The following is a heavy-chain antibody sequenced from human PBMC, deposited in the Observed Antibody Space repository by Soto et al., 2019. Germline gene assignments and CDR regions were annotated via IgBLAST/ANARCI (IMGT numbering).Heavy chain of an antibody. CDR1: GFTFSKFD. Sequence: LRLSGEASGFTFSKFDMHWVRQPTGKGLEWVSTIGISGDTYYAVSVKGRFTISRDNAKNSLSLQMNSLRAGDTALYFCARGQEVGAHFFDSWGQGTQVTVS. J-gene: IGHJ4*02. CDR3: ARGQEVGAHFFDS. CDR2: IGISGDT. D-gene: IGHD2-15*01. V-gene: IGHV3-13*04.